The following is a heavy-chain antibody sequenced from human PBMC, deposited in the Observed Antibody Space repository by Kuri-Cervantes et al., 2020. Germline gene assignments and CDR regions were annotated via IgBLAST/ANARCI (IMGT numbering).Heavy chain of an antibody. J-gene: IGHJ6*02. CDR1: GYTFTSYG. Sequence: ASVKVSCKASGYTFTSYGISWVRQAPGQGLEWMGWISAYNGNTNYAQKLQGRVTMTTDTSTSTAYMELRSLRSDDTAVYYCAREGPELWFGELFDPRWYYYGMDVWGQGTTVTVSS. D-gene: IGHD3-10*01. CDR2: ISAYNGNT. CDR3: AREGPELWFGELFDPRWYYYGMDV. V-gene: IGHV1-18*01.